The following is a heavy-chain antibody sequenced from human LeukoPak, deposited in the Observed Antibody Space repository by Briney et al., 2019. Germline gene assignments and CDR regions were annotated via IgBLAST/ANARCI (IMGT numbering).Heavy chain of an antibody. CDR1: GYTFTNYY. CDR3: ARDQATVTTPWVDS. J-gene: IGHJ4*02. D-gene: IGHD4-17*01. Sequence: ASVTVSCKASGYTFTNYYIHWVRHAPGQGLEWMGWINPNSGGTNSAQKFQGRVTMTRDTSISTAYMELSRLRSDDTAVYYCARDQATVTTPWVDSWGQGSLVTVSS. CDR2: INPNSGGT. V-gene: IGHV1-2*02.